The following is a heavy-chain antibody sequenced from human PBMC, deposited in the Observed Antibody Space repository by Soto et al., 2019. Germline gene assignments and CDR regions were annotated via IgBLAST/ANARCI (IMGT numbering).Heavy chain of an antibody. V-gene: IGHV4-34*01. CDR2: INHSGST. CDR3: ARGWGMKTGMLFHY. J-gene: IGHJ4*02. D-gene: IGHD1-1*01. CDR1: GGSFSGYY. Sequence: QVQLQQWGAGLLKPSETLSLTCAVYGGSFSGYYWSWIRQPPGKGLEWIGEINHSGSTNYNPSLKSRVTISVDTSKNQFSLKLSSVTAADTAVYYCARGWGMKTGMLFHYWGQGTLVTVSS.